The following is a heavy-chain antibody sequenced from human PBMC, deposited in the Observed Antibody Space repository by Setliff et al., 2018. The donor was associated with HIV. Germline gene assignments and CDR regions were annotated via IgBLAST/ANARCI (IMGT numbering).Heavy chain of an antibody. Sequence: SETLSLTCTVSGDSISSGGYYWSWIRQFPGKGLEWIGYIYYSGSTYYNPSLPSRVTISIDTSKNQFPLNLRSMTDADTAVYYRARTISLFPGIAAAQPWSYYYYMDVWGKGTTVTVSS. J-gene: IGHJ6*03. V-gene: IGHV4-30-4*01. CDR2: IYYSGST. CDR3: ARTISLFPGIAAAQPWSYYYYMDV. D-gene: IGHD6-13*01. CDR1: GDSISSGGYY.